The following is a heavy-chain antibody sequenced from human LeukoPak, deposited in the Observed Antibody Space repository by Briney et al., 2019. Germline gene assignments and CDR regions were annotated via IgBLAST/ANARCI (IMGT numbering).Heavy chain of an antibody. CDR3: ARTYYSDC. Sequence: PGGSLRLSCADSGLTISNNWMSWVRQAPGKGLEWVANIKLDGSEQYYVDSVKGRFTISRDNGKNLLYLQMNSLRAEDTAVYYCARTYYSDCWGQGTLVTVSS. CDR2: IKLDGSEQ. CDR1: GLTISNNW. J-gene: IGHJ4*02. D-gene: IGHD3-10*01. V-gene: IGHV3-7*01.